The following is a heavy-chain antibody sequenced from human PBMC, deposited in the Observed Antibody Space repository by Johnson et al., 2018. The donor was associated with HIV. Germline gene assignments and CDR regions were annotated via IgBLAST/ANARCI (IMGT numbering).Heavy chain of an antibody. D-gene: IGHD6-6*01. CDR1: GFTFSSYA. V-gene: IGHV3-15*01. CDR2: IKSKTDGGTT. J-gene: IGHJ3*02. CDR3: TTRFIAARAFDI. Sequence: VQLVESGGGVVQPGGSLRLSCAASGFTFSSYAMHWVRQAPGKGLEWVGRIKSKTDGGTTDYAAPVKGRFTISRDDSKNTLYLQMNSLKTEDTAVYYCTTRFIAARAFDIWGQGTMVTVSS.